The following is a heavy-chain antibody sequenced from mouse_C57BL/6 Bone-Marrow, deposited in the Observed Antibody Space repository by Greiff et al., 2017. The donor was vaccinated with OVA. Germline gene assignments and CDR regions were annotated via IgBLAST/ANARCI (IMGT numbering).Heavy chain of an antibody. V-gene: IGHV1-26*01. D-gene: IGHD2-3*01. CDR3: ARSGGLLPVDY. CDR1: GYTFTDYY. Sequence: EVQLQQSGPELVKPGASVKISCKASGYTFTDYYMNWVKQSHGKSLEWIGDINPNNGGTSYNQKFKGKATLTVDKSSSTAYMELRSLTSEDSAVYYCARSGGLLPVDYWGQGTTLTVSS. J-gene: IGHJ2*01. CDR2: INPNNGGT.